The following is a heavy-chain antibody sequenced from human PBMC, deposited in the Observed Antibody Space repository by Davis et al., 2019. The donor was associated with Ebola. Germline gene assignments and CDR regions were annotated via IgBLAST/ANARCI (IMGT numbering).Heavy chain of an antibody. CDR3: ARDRQWLARGAFDI. CDR2: INAGNGNT. V-gene: IGHV1-3*01. CDR1: GYTFTSYA. Sequence: ASVKVSCKASGYTFTSYAMHWVRQAPGQRLEWMGWINAGNGNTKYSQKFQGRVTITRDTSASTAYMELSSLRSEDTAVYYCARDRQWLARGAFDIWGQGTMVTVSS. D-gene: IGHD6-19*01. J-gene: IGHJ3*02.